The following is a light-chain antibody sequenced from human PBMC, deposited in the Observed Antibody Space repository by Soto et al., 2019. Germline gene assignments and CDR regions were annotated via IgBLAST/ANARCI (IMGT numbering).Light chain of an antibody. CDR1: QSVGSTY. Sequence: EIVLTQSPGTLSLSPGERATLSCRTSQSVGSTYLAWYQQKPGQGPRLLIYGTSSRAAGIPDRFSGSGSGTDIILAISRVEPEDFAVYFCQQYGDLPWTFCQGTKVEI. V-gene: IGKV3-20*01. J-gene: IGKJ1*01. CDR3: QQYGDLPWT. CDR2: GTS.